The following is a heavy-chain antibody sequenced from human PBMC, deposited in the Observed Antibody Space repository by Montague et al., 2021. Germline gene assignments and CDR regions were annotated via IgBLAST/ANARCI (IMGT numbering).Heavy chain of an antibody. CDR3: ARRCYVDPQTDPEPANCALDV. CDR1: GVSIGEKSFY. V-gene: IGHV4-39*01. Sequence: SETLSLTCSVSGVSIGEKSFYWGWVRQAPRRGLEWIGHMFYRGNTYYNPSLQSRISISVDTSKNQFSLTLTSVTASDTAVYYCARRCYVDPQTDPEPANCALDVWGQGTSVTVSS. CDR2: MFYRGNT. D-gene: IGHD1-14*01. J-gene: IGHJ6*02.